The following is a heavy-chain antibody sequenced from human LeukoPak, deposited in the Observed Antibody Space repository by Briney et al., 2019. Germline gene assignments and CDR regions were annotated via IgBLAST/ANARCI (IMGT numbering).Heavy chain of an antibody. J-gene: IGHJ4*02. Sequence: PGGSLRLSCAASRFTFSSYGMHWVRQAPGKGLEWVAFIPYDGNNKYYADSVKGRFTISRDNSKNTLYLQMNSLRAEDTAVCYCVKDGDDSGSYLVYWGQGTLVTVSS. CDR2: IPYDGNNK. CDR3: VKDGDDSGSYLVY. D-gene: IGHD1-26*01. V-gene: IGHV3-30*02. CDR1: RFTFSSYG.